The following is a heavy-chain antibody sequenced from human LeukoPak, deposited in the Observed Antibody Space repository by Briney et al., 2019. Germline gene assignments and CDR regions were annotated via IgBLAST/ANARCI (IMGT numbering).Heavy chain of an antibody. CDR3: ARVRDGNYGYNWFDL. CDR2: IYHSGST. D-gene: IGHD4-17*01. J-gene: IGHJ5*02. V-gene: IGHV4-30-2*01. Sequence: SETLSLTCTVSGGSISSGGYYWSWIRQPPGKGLEWIGYIYHSGSTYYNPSLKSRVTMSVDTSKNQFSLKLNSVTAADTAVYYCARVRDGNYGYNWFDLWGQGTLVTVSS. CDR1: GGSISSGGYY.